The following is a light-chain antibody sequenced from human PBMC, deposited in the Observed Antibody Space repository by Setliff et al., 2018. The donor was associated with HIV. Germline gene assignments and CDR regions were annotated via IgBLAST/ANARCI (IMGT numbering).Light chain of an antibody. Sequence: QSVLTQPASVSGSPGQSITISCTGTSGDVGGYNYVSWYQQHPGKAPRLMIYDVAYRPSGVSNRFSGSKSGNTASLTISGLQAEDEADYYCSSYVAGGSLDVFGTGTKV. CDR1: SGDVGGYNY. V-gene: IGLV2-14*03. CDR2: DVA. J-gene: IGLJ1*01. CDR3: SSYVAGGSLDV.